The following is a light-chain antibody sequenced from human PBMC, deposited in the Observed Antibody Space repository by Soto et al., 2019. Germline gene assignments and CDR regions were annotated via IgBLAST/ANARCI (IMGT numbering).Light chain of an antibody. CDR3: QAWDTSTAV. CDR2: QDS. Sequence: SYELTQPPSVSVSPGQTASITCSGDKLGDKYTSWYQQKPGQSPLLVIYQDSKRPSGIPERFSGSNSGNTATLPISGTQAMDEADYYCQAWDTSTAVFGGGTKLTVL. CDR1: KLGDKY. V-gene: IGLV3-1*01. J-gene: IGLJ2*01.